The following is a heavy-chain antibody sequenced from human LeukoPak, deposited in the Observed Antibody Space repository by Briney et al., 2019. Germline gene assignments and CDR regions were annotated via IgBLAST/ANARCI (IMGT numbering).Heavy chain of an antibody. D-gene: IGHD3-22*01. CDR2: IRSKANSYAT. V-gene: IGHV3-73*01. CDR3: TRQGSGYPDY. J-gene: IGHJ4*02. Sequence: GGSLRLSCAASGLTFSGSAMHWVRQASGKGLEWVGRIRSKANSYATAYAASVKGRFTISRDDSKNTAYLQMNSLKTEDTAVYYCTRQGSGYPDYWGQGTLVTVSS. CDR1: GLTFSGSA.